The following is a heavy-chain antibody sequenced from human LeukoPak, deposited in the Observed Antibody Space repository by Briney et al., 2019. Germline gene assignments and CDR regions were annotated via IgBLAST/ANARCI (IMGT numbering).Heavy chain of an antibody. CDR1: GYTFTSYG. J-gene: IGHJ3*02. V-gene: IGHV1-18*01. CDR3: AREGTVVTFDAFDI. CDR2: ISAYDGNT. Sequence: GASVKVSCKASGYTFTSYGISWVRQAPGQGLEWMGWISAYDGNTNYAQKLQGRVTMTTDTSTSTAYMELRSLRSDDTAVYYCAREGTVVTFDAFDIWGQGTMVTVSS. D-gene: IGHD4-23*01.